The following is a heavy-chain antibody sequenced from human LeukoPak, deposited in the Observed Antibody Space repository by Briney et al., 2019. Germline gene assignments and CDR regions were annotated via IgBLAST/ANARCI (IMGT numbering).Heavy chain of an antibody. J-gene: IGHJ5*02. CDR1: GFTSCDYY. V-gene: IGHV3-11*01. D-gene: IGHD2-2*01. CDR3: AKDISPLVEYHLSP. Sequence: GGSLRLSCGASGFTSCDYYMSCIRRAPREGLVWVSYISSSGKTIYYADSVKGRFTISRDNSKNTLYLQMNSLRDDDTAVYYCAKDISPLVEYHLSPWGQGTLVTVPS. CDR2: ISSSGKTI.